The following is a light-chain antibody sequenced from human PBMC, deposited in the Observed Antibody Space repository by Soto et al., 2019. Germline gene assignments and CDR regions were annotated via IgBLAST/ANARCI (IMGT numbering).Light chain of an antibody. CDR3: QQRSNWPRT. J-gene: IGKJ1*01. CDR1: QSVSSY. V-gene: IGKV3-11*01. Sequence: EIVLTHYPGPLSFSPGERATLSCRASQSVSSYLAWYQQKPGQAPRLLIYDASNRATGIPARFSGSGSGTDFTLTISSLEPEDFAVYYCQQRSNWPRTFGQGTKVDIK. CDR2: DAS.